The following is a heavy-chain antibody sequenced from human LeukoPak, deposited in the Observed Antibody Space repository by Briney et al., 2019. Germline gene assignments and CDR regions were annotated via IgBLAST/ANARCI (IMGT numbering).Heavy chain of an antibody. J-gene: IGHJ4*02. D-gene: IGHD3-22*01. Sequence: GESPKISCKGSGYRFSTYWIGWVRQMPGKGLEWMGIIFPGDSDTRYSPSFQGQVTISADKSISTAYLQWSSLKASDTAMYYCARREYYYDSSGYGYFDYWGQGTLVTVSS. CDR1: GYRFSTYW. V-gene: IGHV5-51*01. CDR2: IFPGDSDT. CDR3: ARREYYYDSSGYGYFDY.